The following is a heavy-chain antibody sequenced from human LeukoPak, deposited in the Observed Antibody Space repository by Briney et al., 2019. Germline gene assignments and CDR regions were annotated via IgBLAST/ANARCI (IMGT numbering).Heavy chain of an antibody. Sequence: PVKVSCKASGGTFSSYAISWVRQAPGQGLEWMGGIIPIFGTANYAQKFQGRVTITADESTSTAYMELSSLRSEDTAVYYCARDAIAVAGTKRPYNWFDPWGQGTLVTVSS. D-gene: IGHD6-19*01. CDR1: GGTFSSYA. J-gene: IGHJ5*02. CDR2: IIPIFGTA. CDR3: ARDAIAVAGTKRPYNWFDP. V-gene: IGHV1-69*01.